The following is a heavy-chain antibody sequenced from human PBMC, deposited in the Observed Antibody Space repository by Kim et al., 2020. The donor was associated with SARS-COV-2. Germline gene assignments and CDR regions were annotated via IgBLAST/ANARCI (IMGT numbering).Heavy chain of an antibody. CDR3: ASVIAAAGIPYYYYAMDV. J-gene: IGHJ6*02. Sequence: VKGRFPISRDNPKNSLYLQMNSLRDEDTAVYYCASVIAAAGIPYYYYAMDVWGQGTTVTVSS. V-gene: IGHV3-48*02. D-gene: IGHD6-13*01.